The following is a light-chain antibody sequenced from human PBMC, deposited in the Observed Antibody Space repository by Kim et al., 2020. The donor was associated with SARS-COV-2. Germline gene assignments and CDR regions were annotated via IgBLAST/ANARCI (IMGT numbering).Light chain of an antibody. CDR3: QQYNFSPYT. J-gene: IGKJ2*01. CDR2: KAA. Sequence: ASVRDRVTITCRASQSISNSLAWYQQKPGKAPKLLICKAASVKSGVPSRFRGSGSGTEFTLTNKRLQPDDCAAYYCQQYNFSPYTFAQGTKLEI. V-gene: IGKV1-5*03. CDR1: QSISNS.